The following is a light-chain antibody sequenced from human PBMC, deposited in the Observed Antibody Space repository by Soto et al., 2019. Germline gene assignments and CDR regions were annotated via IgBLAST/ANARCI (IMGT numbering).Light chain of an antibody. CDR2: GAS. CDR3: QQRYSTPIT. V-gene: IGKV3-11*01. J-gene: IGKJ5*01. Sequence: VLTQSPATLSSSPGARATLSCRASQSIDTYLAWYQQKPGQAHRLLIYGASTRATGIPARFSVSGSGTEFTLNIRSLQPEDGETYDGQQRYSTPITFGPGTRLEIK. CDR1: QSIDTY.